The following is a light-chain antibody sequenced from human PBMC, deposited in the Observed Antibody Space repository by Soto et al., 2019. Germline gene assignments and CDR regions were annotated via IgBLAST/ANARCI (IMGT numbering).Light chain of an antibody. CDR2: DAS. V-gene: IGKV3-11*01. J-gene: IGKJ1*01. Sequence: EIVLTQSPATLSLSPGEGATLSCRASQSVSSYLAWYQQKPGQAPRLLIYDASNRATGIPARFSGSGSGTDFTLTISSLEPEDFAVFFCQQYGNSPRTFGQGTKVEIK. CDR1: QSVSSY. CDR3: QQYGNSPRT.